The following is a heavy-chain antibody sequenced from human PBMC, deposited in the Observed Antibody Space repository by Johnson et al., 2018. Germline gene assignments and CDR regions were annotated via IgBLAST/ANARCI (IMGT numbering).Heavy chain of an antibody. CDR2: INHSGST. CDR3: AKDLDMGFYYMDV. Sequence: QVQLQQWGAGLLKPSETLSLTCAVYGGSFSGYYWSWIRQPPGKGLEWIGEINHSGSTNYNPSLKSRVTISVDTSKNQFSLKLSAVTAADTAVYYCAKDLDMGFYYMDVWGKGTTVTVSS. J-gene: IGHJ6*03. D-gene: IGHD2-2*03. V-gene: IGHV4-34*01. CDR1: GGSFSGYY.